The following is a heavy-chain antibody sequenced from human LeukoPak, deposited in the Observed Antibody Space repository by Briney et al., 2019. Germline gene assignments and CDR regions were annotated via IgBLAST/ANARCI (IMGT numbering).Heavy chain of an antibody. CDR1: GGSISSSSYY. J-gene: IGHJ4*02. CDR3: ARRGTAWVIDY. D-gene: IGHD2-21*02. CDR2: IYYSGST. Sequence: PSETLSLTCTVSGGSISSSSYYWGWIRQPPGKGLEWIGSIYYSGSTYYNPSLKSRVTISVDTSKNQFSLKLSSVTAADTAVYYCARRGTAWVIDYWGQGTLVTVSS. V-gene: IGHV4-39*07.